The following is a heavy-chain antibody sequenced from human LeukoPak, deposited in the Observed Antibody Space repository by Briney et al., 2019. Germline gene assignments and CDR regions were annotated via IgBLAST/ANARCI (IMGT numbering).Heavy chain of an antibody. CDR1: GYTFTSYD. V-gene: IGHV1-8*01. D-gene: IGHD5-18*01. CDR2: MNPNSGNT. J-gene: IGHJ6*03. CDR3: AMSPMVNYYYYMDV. Sequence: GASVKVSCKASGYTFTSYDINWVRQATGQGLEWMGWMNPNSGNTGYAQKFQGRVTMTRNTSISTAYMELSSLRSEDTAVYYCAMSPMVNYYYYMDVWGKGTTVTISS.